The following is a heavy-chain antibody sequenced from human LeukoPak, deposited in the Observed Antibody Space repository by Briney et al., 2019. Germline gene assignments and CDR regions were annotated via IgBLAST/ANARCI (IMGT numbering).Heavy chain of an antibody. J-gene: IGHJ4*02. CDR1: GFTFDDYA. V-gene: IGHV3-9*01. CDR2: ISWNSGSI. CDR3: AKGSVPAGLFLFDY. D-gene: IGHD2-2*01. Sequence: GGSLRLSCAASGFTFDDYAMHWVRQAPGKGLEWDSGISWNSGSIGYADSVKGRFTISRDNAKNSLYLQMNSLRAEDTALYYCAKGSVPAGLFLFDYSGQGTLVTVSS.